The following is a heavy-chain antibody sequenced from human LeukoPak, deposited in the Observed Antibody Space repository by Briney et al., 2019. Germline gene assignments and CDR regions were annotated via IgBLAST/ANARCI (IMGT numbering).Heavy chain of an antibody. CDR1: GGSISSGGYY. Sequence: PSETLSLTCTVSGGSISSGGYYWSWIRQPPGKGLEWIGYIYHSGSTYYNPSLKSRVTISVDRSKNQFSLKLSSVTAADTAVYYCASLYDSSGYHWYFDLWGRGTLVTVSS. CDR3: ASLYDSSGYHWYFDL. V-gene: IGHV4-30-2*02. CDR2: IYHSGST. D-gene: IGHD3-22*01. J-gene: IGHJ2*01.